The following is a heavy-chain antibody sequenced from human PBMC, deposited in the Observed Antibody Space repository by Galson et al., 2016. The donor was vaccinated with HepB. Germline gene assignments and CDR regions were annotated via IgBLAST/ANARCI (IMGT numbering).Heavy chain of an antibody. CDR1: GYTFTSYY. J-gene: IGHJ4*02. CDR2: INPTGGGT. CDR3: ARGRGYYYFEY. V-gene: IGHV1-46*01. D-gene: IGHD3-3*01. Sequence: SVKVSCKASGYTFTSYYMHWVRQVPGQGLEWMGIINPTGGGTSYAQKFQGRVTMTRDTSTSIVYMELSSLRSEDTAVYYCARGRGYYYFEYWGLGTLVTVSS.